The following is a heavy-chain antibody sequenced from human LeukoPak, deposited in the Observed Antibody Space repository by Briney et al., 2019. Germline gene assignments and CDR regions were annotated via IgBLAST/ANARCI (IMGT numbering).Heavy chain of an antibody. J-gene: IGHJ4*02. CDR1: GGSISSGGYY. V-gene: IGHV4-31*03. D-gene: IGHD3-3*01. CDR2: ISYSGIT. CDR3: ARANTIFGVVIRPFDY. Sequence: TSETLSLTCTVSGGSISSGGYYWSWIRQHPGKGLEWIGYISYSGITYYNPSLKSRVTISVDTSKNQFSLKLNSVTAADTAVYYCARANTIFGVVIRPFDYWGQGTLVTVSS.